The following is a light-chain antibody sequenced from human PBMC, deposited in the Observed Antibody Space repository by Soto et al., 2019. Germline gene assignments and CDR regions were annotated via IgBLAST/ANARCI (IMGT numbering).Light chain of an antibody. Sequence: QSVLTQPPSASGSPGQSVTISCTGTSSDVGGYNYVSWYQQHPGKAPKLMIYEVSKRPSGVPDRFSGSKSGNTASLTVSGLQAEDEADYYCSSYAGSNLGVFGGGTTLTVL. V-gene: IGLV2-8*01. CDR1: SSDVGGYNY. J-gene: IGLJ3*02. CDR2: EVS. CDR3: SSYAGSNLGV.